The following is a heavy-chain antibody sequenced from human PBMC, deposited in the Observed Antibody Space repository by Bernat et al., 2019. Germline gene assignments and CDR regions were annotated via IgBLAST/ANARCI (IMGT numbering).Heavy chain of an antibody. Sequence: QVQLVQSGAEVKKPGASVKVSCKASGYTFTSYDMHWVRQAPGQRLEWMGWINAGNGNTKYSQKFQGRVTITRDTSASTAYMELSSLRSEDTAVYYCASPGAAAGTYYYYGMDVWGQGTTVTVSS. J-gene: IGHJ6*02. V-gene: IGHV1-3*01. CDR1: GYTFTSYD. CDR3: ASPGAAAGTYYYYGMDV. D-gene: IGHD6-13*01. CDR2: INAGNGNT.